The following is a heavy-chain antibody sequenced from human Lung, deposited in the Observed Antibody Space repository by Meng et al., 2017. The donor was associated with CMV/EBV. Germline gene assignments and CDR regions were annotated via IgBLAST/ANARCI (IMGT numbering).Heavy chain of an antibody. V-gene: IGHV1-69*02. CDR1: GGASTSYT. Sequence: SXXVSXKASGGASTSYTINWVRQAPGQGFEWMGRIIPILDVTNYAQKFQGRVTITADKSTATAYLELGSLRSDDTAVYYCAEDTCFYASCYVGSFHHYVYGMDVWXQGTXVTVSS. CDR2: IIPILDVT. D-gene: IGHD2-2*01. CDR3: AEDTCFYASCYVGSFHHYVYGMDV. J-gene: IGHJ6*02.